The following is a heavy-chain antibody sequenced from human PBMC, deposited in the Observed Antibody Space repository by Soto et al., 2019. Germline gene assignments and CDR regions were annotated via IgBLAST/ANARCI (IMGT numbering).Heavy chain of an antibody. V-gene: IGHV4-30-2*01. Sequence: SETLSLTCAVSGGSISSGGYSWSWIRQPPGKGLEWIGYIYHSGSTYYNPSLKSRVTISADRSKNQFSLKVTSVTAADTAVYYCARATYLYYGSGTYLYYFDYWGQGTLVTVSS. J-gene: IGHJ4*02. CDR2: IYHSGST. CDR1: GGSISSGGYS. D-gene: IGHD3-10*01. CDR3: ARATYLYYGSGTYLYYFDY.